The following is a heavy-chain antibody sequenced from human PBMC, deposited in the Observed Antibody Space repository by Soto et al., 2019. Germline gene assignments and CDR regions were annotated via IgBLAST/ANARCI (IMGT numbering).Heavy chain of an antibody. D-gene: IGHD1-20*01. CDR3: ASGETITGTLGGDYYYGMDV. CDR2: IIPIFGTA. Sequence: QVQLVQSGAEVKKPGSSVKVSCKASGGTFSGYAISWVRQAPGQGLEWMGGIIPIFGTANYAQKFQGRVTITADESTSTAYMELSSLRSEDTAVYYCASGETITGTLGGDYYYGMDVWGQGTTVTVSS. J-gene: IGHJ6*02. CDR1: GGTFSGYA. V-gene: IGHV1-69*01.